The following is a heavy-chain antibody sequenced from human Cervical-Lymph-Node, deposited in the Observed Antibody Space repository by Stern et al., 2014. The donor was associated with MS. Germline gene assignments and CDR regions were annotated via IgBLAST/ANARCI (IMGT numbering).Heavy chain of an antibody. CDR1: GGSFSGYY. J-gene: IGHJ4*02. CDR2: INHSGST. V-gene: IGHV4-34*01. CDR3: AIVYTSGWET. Sequence: VQLKQWGAGLLKPSETLSLTCAVYGGSFSGYYWSWIRQPPGKGLEWIGEINHSGSTNYKASLKSRVRIYGDTSQKHHSIKLSSVTAADTAVYYCAIVYTSGWETWGQGTLVTVSS. D-gene: IGHD6-19*01.